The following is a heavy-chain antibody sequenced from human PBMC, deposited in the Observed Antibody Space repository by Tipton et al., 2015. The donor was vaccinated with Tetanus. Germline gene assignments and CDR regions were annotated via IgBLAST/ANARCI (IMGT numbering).Heavy chain of an antibody. D-gene: IGHD2-15*01. Sequence: TLSLTCTISGGSISRYYWAWIRQTPGKGLEWIAFIHHSGLAFSKPSLKSRVTMSVDRSMNQFSLNLNSVTAADTAVYYCARGHLRGIVVAVFDYWGQGTLVSVSS. V-gene: IGHV4-59*12. CDR2: IHHSGLA. CDR3: ARGHLRGIVVAVFDY. J-gene: IGHJ4*02. CDR1: GGSISRYY.